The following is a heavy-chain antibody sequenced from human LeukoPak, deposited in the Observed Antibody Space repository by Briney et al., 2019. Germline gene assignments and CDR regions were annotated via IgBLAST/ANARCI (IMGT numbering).Heavy chain of an antibody. CDR1: GFTFSSYE. Sequence: GGSLRLSCAASGFTFSSYEMNWVRQAPRKGLEWVSYISSSGSTIYYADSVKGRFTISRDNAKNSLYLQMNSLRAEDTAVYCCARGRDGYNFLYYYYGMDVWGQGTTVTVSS. D-gene: IGHD5-24*01. J-gene: IGHJ6*02. CDR3: ARGRDGYNFLYYYYGMDV. CDR2: ISSSGSTI. V-gene: IGHV3-48*03.